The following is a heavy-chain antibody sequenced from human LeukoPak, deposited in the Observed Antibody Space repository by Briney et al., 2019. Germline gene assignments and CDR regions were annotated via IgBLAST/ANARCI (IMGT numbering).Heavy chain of an antibody. J-gene: IGHJ6*03. CDR2: ISAYNGNT. D-gene: IGHD3-10*01. CDR3: ARGVLPWFGRSFYYMDV. Sequence: GASVKVSCKASGYTFTSYGISWVRQAPGQGLEWMGWISAYNGNTNYAQKLQGRVTMTTDTSTSTAYMELRSLRSDDTAVYYCARGVLPWFGRSFYYMDVWGKGTTVTISS. V-gene: IGHV1-18*01. CDR1: GYTFTSYG.